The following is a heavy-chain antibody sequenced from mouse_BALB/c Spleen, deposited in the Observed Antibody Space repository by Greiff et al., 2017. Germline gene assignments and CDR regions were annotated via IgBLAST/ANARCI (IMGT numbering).Heavy chain of an antibody. Sequence: EVQLQQSGAELVRPGALVKLSCKASGFNFKDYYMHWVKQRPEQGLEWIGWIDPENGNTIYDPKFQGKASITADTSTNTAYLQLSSLTSEETAVYYSASYYGSSLDYWGQGTTLTVSS. D-gene: IGHD1-1*01. J-gene: IGHJ2*01. CDR3: ASYYGSSLDY. CDR1: GFNFKDYY. V-gene: IGHV14-1*02. CDR2: IDPENGNT.